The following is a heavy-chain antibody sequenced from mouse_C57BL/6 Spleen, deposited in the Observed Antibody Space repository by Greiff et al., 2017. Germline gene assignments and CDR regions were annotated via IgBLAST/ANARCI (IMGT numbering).Heavy chain of an antibody. Sequence: VQLKQSGPELVKPGASVKMSCKASGYTFTDYNMHWVKQSHGKSLEWIGYINPNNGGTSYNQKFKGKATLTVNKSSSTAYMELRSLTSEDSAVYYCIYDGYLFDYWGQGTTLTVSS. V-gene: IGHV1-22*01. J-gene: IGHJ2*01. CDR1: GYTFTDYN. CDR2: INPNNGGT. CDR3: IYDGYLFDY. D-gene: IGHD2-3*01.